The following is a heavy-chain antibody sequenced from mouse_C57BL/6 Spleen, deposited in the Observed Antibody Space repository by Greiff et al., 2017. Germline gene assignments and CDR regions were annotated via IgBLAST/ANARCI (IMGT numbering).Heavy chain of an antibody. CDR3: AIAYDYDADEFGY. CDR1: GYTFTSYW. J-gene: IGHJ3*01. V-gene: IGHV1-74*01. Sequence: VQLQQPGAELVKPGASVTVSCKASGYTFTSYWMHWVKQRPGQGLEWIGRIHPSDSDTNYNQKFKGKATLTVDKSSSTAYMQLSRLTSEDSAVYYGAIAYDYDADEFGYWGQGTLVTVSA. CDR2: IHPSDSDT. D-gene: IGHD2-4*01.